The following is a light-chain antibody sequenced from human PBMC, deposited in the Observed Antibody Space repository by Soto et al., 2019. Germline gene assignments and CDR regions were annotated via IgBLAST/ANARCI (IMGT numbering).Light chain of an antibody. CDR3: QQYGNLPLT. J-gene: IGKJ4*01. V-gene: IGKV3-20*01. CDR2: GAS. CDR1: QNVSSSY. Sequence: EIVLTQSPGTLSLSPGERATLSCRASQNVSSSYLAWYQQKPGQAPRLLIYGASTRATGITDRFSGSGSGTDFTLTIRRLEPEDFALYYCQQYGNLPLTFGGGTKVEIK.